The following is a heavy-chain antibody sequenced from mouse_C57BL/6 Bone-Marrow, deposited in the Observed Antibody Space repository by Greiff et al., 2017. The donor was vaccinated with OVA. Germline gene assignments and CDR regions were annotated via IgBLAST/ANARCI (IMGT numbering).Heavy chain of an antibody. CDR1: GYTFTDHT. CDR2: IYPRDGST. D-gene: IGHD1-1*01. CDR3: ARCPYYYGSSVDY. V-gene: IGHV1-78*01. J-gene: IGHJ2*01. Sequence: VQLQQSDAELVKPGASVKISCKVSGYTFTDHTIHWMKQRPEQGLEWIGYIYPRDGSTKYNEKFKGKATLTADKSSSTAYMQLNSLTSEDSAVYCCARCPYYYGSSVDYWGQGTTLTVSS.